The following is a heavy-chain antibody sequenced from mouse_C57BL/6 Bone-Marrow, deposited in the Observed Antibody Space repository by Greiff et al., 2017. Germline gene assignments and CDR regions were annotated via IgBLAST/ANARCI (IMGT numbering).Heavy chain of an antibody. J-gene: IGHJ2*01. Sequence: QVQLQQPGAELVMPGASVTLSCKASGYTFTSYWMHWVKQRPGQGLEWIGEIDPSGSYTNYNQKFKGKSTLTVEKSSSTAYMRLRSLTSAVSAVYYCARLGGYYFDYWGQGTTLTVSA. D-gene: IGHD1-1*02. CDR3: ARLGGYYFDY. CDR2: IDPSGSYT. V-gene: IGHV1-69*01. CDR1: GYTFTSYW.